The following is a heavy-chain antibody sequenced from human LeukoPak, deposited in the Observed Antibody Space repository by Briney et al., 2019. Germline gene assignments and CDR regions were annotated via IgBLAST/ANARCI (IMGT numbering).Heavy chain of an antibody. CDR1: GFPFSSYS. CDR3: ATDGGYYYDSSGYEFDY. Sequence: GSLSLSCAASGFPFSSYSMNWVRPAPGKGLEWVSSISSSSSYIYYADSVKGRFTISRDNAKNSLYLQMNSLRAEDTAVYYCATDGGYYYDSSGYEFDYWGQGTLVTVSS. J-gene: IGHJ4*02. CDR2: ISSSSSYI. D-gene: IGHD3-22*01. V-gene: IGHV3-21*01.